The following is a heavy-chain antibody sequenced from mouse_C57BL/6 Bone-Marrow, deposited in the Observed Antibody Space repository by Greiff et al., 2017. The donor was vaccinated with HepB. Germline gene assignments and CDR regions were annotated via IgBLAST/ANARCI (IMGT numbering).Heavy chain of an antibody. Sequence: VQLQQSGAELVRPGASVKLSCTASGFNFKDYYMHWVKQRPEQGLEWIGRIGPEDGDTEYAPKFQGKATMTADTSSNTADLQLSSLTSEDTAVYYCFRLPWFADWGQGTLVTVSA. J-gene: IGHJ3*01. CDR3: FRLPWFAD. V-gene: IGHV14-1*01. CDR2: IGPEDGDT. CDR1: GFNFKDYY. D-gene: IGHD6-2*01.